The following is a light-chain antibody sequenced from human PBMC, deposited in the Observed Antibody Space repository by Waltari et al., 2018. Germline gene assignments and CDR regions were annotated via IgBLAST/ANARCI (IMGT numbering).Light chain of an antibody. CDR3: QQYGSSPWT. Sequence: IVLAQSPGTLSLSPGERATLSCRASQSVSSNYLAWYQQKPGQAPRLLIYDASRRATGIPDRFSGSGSGTDFTLTISRLEPEDFAVYYCQQYGSSPWTFGQGTRVDIK. J-gene: IGKJ1*01. V-gene: IGKV3-20*01. CDR2: DAS. CDR1: QSVSSNY.